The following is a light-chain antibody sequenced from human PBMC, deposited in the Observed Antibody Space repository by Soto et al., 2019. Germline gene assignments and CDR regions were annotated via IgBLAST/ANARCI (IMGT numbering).Light chain of an antibody. CDR3: SSYTSSNTLV. CDR2: DVY. V-gene: IGLV2-14*03. Sequence: QSALTQPASVSASPGQSITISCTGTRGDIGGYNYVSWYQQHPGEAPKLMIYDVYHRPSGVSNRFSASKSGNTASLTISGLQAEDEADYYCSSYTSSNTLVFGTGTKVT. J-gene: IGLJ1*01. CDR1: RGDIGGYNY.